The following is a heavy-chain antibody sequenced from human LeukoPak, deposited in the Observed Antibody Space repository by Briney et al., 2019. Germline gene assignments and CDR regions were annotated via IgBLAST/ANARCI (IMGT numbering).Heavy chain of an antibody. Sequence: GGSLRLSCAASGFTFSSYEMNWVRQAPGKGLEWVSYISSSGSTIYYADSVKGRFTISRDNAKNSLYLQMNSLRAEDTAVYYCARDGWDTAQRIYYYYYMDVWGKGTTVTVPS. CDR3: ARDGWDTAQRIYYYYYMDV. CDR2: ISSSGSTI. D-gene: IGHD5-18*01. V-gene: IGHV3-48*03. J-gene: IGHJ6*03. CDR1: GFTFSSYE.